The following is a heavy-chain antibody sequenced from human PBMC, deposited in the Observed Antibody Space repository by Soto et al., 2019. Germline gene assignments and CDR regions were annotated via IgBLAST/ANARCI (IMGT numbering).Heavy chain of an antibody. Sequence: RRLSCTASGFTFGDYAMSWVRQAPGKGLEWVGFIRSKAYGGTTEYAASVKGRFTISRDDSKSIACLQMNSLKTEDTAVYYCTRIGPYYDILTGYYVFDYWGQGTLVTVS. V-gene: IGHV3-49*04. CDR1: GFTFGDYA. D-gene: IGHD3-9*01. CDR2: IRSKAYGGTT. J-gene: IGHJ4*02. CDR3: TRIGPYYDILTGYYVFDY.